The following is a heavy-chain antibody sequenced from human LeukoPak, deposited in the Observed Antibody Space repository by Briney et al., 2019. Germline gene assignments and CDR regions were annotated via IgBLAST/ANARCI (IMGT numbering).Heavy chain of an antibody. D-gene: IGHD3-22*01. Sequence: PSETLSLTCSVSGDSISTSRYYWGWISQTPGEGLEWLGSISYSGRTFYNPSLKSRVTISVDTSNNQFSLNLYSVTAADTAVFYCARSYYDYREIDYWGQGTLVTVSS. CDR3: ARSYYDYREIDY. J-gene: IGHJ4*02. V-gene: IGHV4-39*01. CDR1: GDSISTSRYY. CDR2: ISYSGRT.